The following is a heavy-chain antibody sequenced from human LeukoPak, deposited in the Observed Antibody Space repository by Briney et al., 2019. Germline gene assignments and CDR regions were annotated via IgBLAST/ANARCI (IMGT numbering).Heavy chain of an antibody. Sequence: GGSLRLSCAASGFTSSSYSMNWVRQAPGKGLEWISYISGSSNSINYADSVKSRFTISRDNAKNSLYLEMNSLRAEDTAVYYCARDLDWSFDYWGQGTLVTVSS. V-gene: IGHV3-21*06. CDR3: ARDLDWSFDY. D-gene: IGHD3/OR15-3a*01. J-gene: IGHJ4*02. CDR1: GFTSSSYS. CDR2: ISGSSNSI.